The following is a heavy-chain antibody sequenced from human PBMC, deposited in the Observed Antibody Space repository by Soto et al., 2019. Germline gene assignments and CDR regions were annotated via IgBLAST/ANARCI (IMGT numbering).Heavy chain of an antibody. CDR1: GGSISSYY. V-gene: IGHV4-59*01. Sequence: QVQLQESGPGLVKPSETLSLTCTVSGGSISSYYWSWIRQPPGKGLEWIGYIYYSGRTNYNPSLKSRVTISVDTSKNQFSLKLSSVTAADTAVYYCARDQFGDYVDYWGQGTLVTVSS. CDR2: IYYSGRT. CDR3: ARDQFGDYVDY. J-gene: IGHJ4*02. D-gene: IGHD3-16*01.